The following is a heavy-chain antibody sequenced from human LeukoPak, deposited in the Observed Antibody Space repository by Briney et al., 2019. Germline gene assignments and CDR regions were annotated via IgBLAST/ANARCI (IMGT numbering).Heavy chain of an antibody. CDR3: ARAEWELGGGLFDY. V-gene: IGHV4-59*01. CDR2: IYYSGST. CDR1: GGSISSYY. D-gene: IGHD1-26*01. Sequence: SETLSLTCTVSGGSISSYYWSWIRQPPGKGLEWIGYIYYSGSTSYNPSLKSRVTISVDTSKNQLSLKLSSVTAADTAVYYCARAEWELGGGLFDYWGQGTLVTVSS. J-gene: IGHJ4*02.